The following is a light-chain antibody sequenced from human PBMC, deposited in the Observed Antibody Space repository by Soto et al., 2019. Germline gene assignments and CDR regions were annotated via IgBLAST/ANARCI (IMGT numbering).Light chain of an antibody. Sequence: QSVLTQPPSVSGAPGQRVTISCTWSSSNIGAGYDVNWYQQLPGTAPKLLIYGNSNRPSGVPDRFSGSKSGTSASLAITGLKAEDEADYYRQAHDRSLRGLVFGGGTKLTLL. V-gene: IGLV1-40*01. CDR2: GNS. CDR3: QAHDRSLRGLV. J-gene: IGLJ3*02. CDR1: SSNIGAGYD.